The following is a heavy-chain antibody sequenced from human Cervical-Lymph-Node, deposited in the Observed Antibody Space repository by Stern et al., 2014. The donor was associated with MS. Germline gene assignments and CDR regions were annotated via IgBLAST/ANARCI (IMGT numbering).Heavy chain of an antibody. Sequence: VQLVQSGAEVKKPGSSVKVACKASGGTFNTDIVAWVRQAPGQGLEWMGGTIPVFGTPRYTPKFQDRLTITADESTSTTYMELSSLRFDDTAIYYCARGYLSRSSYVYWGQGSLVTVSS. D-gene: IGHD3-16*01. CDR2: TIPVFGTP. CDR3: ARGYLSRSSYVY. V-gene: IGHV1-69*01. J-gene: IGHJ4*02. CDR1: GGTFNTDI.